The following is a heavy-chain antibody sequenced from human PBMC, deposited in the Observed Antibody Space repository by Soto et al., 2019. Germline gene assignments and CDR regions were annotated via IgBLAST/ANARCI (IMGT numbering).Heavy chain of an antibody. CDR1: GFTFSSYA. V-gene: IGHV3-23*01. CDR3: TTPLGYCSSTSCYRFDY. J-gene: IGHJ4*02. CDR2: ISGSGGST. D-gene: IGHD2-2*01. Sequence: SGFTFSSYAMSWVRQAPGKGLEWVSAISGSGGSTYYADSVKGRFTISRDDSKNTLYLQMNSLKTEDTAVYYCTTPLGYCSSTSCYRFDYWGQGTLVTVSS.